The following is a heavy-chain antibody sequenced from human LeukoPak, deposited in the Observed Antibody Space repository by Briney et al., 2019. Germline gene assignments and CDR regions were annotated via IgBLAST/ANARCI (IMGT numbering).Heavy chain of an antibody. V-gene: IGHV5-51*01. CDR2: IYPLDSIT. Sequence: GASLKISCQTSGYDFSTKWIGWVRQMPGKGLEWMGIIYPLDSITRYSPSFQGHVTISADTSINTAYLQWPSLKPSDTAIYYRARLAPDYADYWFDPWGQGTLVTVSP. CDR1: GYDFSTKW. CDR3: ARLAPDYADYWFDP. J-gene: IGHJ5*02. D-gene: IGHD4-17*01.